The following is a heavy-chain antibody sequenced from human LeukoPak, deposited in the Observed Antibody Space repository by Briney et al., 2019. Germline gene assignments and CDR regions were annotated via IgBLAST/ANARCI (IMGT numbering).Heavy chain of an antibody. CDR3: ARTAVGYSYGFGVLYFDY. D-gene: IGHD5-18*01. Sequence: GGSLRLSCAASGFTVSSNYMSWVRQAPGKGLEWVSVIYSGGSTYCADSVKGRFTISRDNSKNTLYLQMNSLRAEDTAVYYCARTAVGYSYGFGVLYFDYWGRGTLVTVSS. CDR1: GFTVSSNY. CDR2: IYSGGST. V-gene: IGHV3-66*01. J-gene: IGHJ4*02.